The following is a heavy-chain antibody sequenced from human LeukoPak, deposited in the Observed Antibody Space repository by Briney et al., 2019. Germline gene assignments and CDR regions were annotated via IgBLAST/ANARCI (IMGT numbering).Heavy chain of an antibody. Sequence: SQTLSLTCAISGDSVSNNNAAWNWIRQSPSRGLEWLGRTYYRSKWYTDYAVSVSSRITINPDASKNQFSLQLSSVTAADTAVYYCARDGNPSRGWFDPWGQGTLVTVSS. J-gene: IGHJ5*02. D-gene: IGHD3-10*01. CDR2: TYYRSKWYT. V-gene: IGHV6-1*01. CDR3: ARDGNPSRGWFDP. CDR1: GDSVSNNNAA.